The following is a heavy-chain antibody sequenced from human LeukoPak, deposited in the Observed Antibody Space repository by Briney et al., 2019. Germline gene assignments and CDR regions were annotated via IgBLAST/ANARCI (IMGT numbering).Heavy chain of an antibody. V-gene: IGHV4-30-2*01. Sequence: PSQTLSLTCAVSGGSTSSGGYPWSWIRQPPGKGLEWIGYIYHSGSTYYNPSLKSRVTISVDRSKNQFSLKLSSVTAADTAVYYCARIHSHNWFDPWGQGTLVTVSS. D-gene: IGHD2-21*01. CDR1: GGSTSSGGYP. CDR2: IYHSGST. CDR3: ARIHSHNWFDP. J-gene: IGHJ5*02.